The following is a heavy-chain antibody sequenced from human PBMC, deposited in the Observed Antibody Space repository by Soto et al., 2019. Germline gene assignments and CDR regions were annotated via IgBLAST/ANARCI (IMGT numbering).Heavy chain of an antibody. CDR1: GYSFTSYW. J-gene: IGHJ6*02. CDR2: IDPSDSYT. D-gene: IGHD3-10*01. Sequence: PGESLKISCKGSGYSFTSYWISWVRQMPGKGLEWMGRIDPSDSYTNYSPSFQGHVTISADKSISTAYLQWSSLKASDTAMYYCARPYYYGSGSYPLDYYYGMDVWGQGTTVTLSS. V-gene: IGHV5-10-1*01. CDR3: ARPYYYGSGSYPLDYYYGMDV.